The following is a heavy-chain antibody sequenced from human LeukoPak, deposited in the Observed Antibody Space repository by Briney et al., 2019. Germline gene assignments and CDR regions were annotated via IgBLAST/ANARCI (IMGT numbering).Heavy chain of an antibody. J-gene: IGHJ3*02. CDR1: GFTLSDYH. CDR2: SRNKVRKYTT. D-gene: IGHD3-22*01. Sequence: GGSLRLSCAASGFTLSDYHMDWVRQAPGKGLEWVGRSRNKVRKYTTEYAASVKGRFSISRDESKNSVFLQLNSLSTEDTAVYYCYRDGSAGDNSAFDMWGQGTMVTVSS. CDR3: YRDGSAGDNSAFDM. V-gene: IGHV3-72*01.